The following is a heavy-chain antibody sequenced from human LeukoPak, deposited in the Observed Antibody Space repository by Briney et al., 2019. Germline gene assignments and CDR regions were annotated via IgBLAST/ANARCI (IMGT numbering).Heavy chain of an antibody. Sequence: GGSLRLSCAASGFTFSNYAMTWVRQAPGKGLEWVSTAGGSTYYADSVKGRFTISRDNSKNTLYLQMNSLRAEDTAVYYCAKDTQWEGGYWGQGTLVTVSS. CDR1: GFTFSNYA. D-gene: IGHD1-26*01. CDR2: AGGST. J-gene: IGHJ4*02. CDR3: AKDTQWEGGY. V-gene: IGHV3-23*01.